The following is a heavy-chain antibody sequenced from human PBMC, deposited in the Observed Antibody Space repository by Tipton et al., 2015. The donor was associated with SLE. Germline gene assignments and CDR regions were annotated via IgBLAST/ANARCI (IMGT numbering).Heavy chain of an antibody. CDR2: ISWNSGSI. CDR3: AKAQDKLLEWLPRPWYFDL. Sequence: SLRLSCAASGFTFTSYWVNWVRQAPGKGLEWVSGISWNSGSIGYADSVKGRCTISRDNAKNSLYLQMNSLRAEDMALYYCAKAQDKLLEWLPRPWYFDLWGRGTLVTVSS. J-gene: IGHJ2*01. CDR1: GFTFTSYW. D-gene: IGHD3-3*01. V-gene: IGHV3-9*03.